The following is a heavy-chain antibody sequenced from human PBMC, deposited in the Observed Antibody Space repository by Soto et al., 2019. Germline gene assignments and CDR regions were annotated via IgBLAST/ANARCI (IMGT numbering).Heavy chain of an antibody. CDR1: GFTCNNAW. Sequence: PWWSLRLSCLVSGFTCNNAWMSWFRQAPGKGLEWVGRIKSKSEGETTDYAAPVKGRFTISRDDSKNTLYLQMDSLRTEDTAVYYCTTVTVVNVHSDYWGQGTLVT. V-gene: IGHV3-15*01. CDR3: TTVTVVNVHSDY. CDR2: IKSKSEGETT. J-gene: IGHJ4*02. D-gene: IGHD3-10*02.